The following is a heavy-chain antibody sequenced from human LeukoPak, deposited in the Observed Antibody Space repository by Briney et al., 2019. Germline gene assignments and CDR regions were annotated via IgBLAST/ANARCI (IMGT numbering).Heavy chain of an antibody. CDR2: INSDGSST. V-gene: IGHV3-74*01. Sequence: GGSLRLSCAASGFTFSNAWMTWVRQAPGQGLVWVSRINSDGSSTSYADSVKGRFTISRDNAKNTLYLQMNSLRAEDTAVYYCASLTPIVVPAAMAWFDPWGQGTLVTVSS. J-gene: IGHJ5*02. CDR1: GFTFSNAW. D-gene: IGHD2-2*01. CDR3: ASLTPIVVPAAMAWFDP.